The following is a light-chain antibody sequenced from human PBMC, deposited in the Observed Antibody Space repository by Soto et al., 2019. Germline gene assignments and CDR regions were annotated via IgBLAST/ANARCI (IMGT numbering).Light chain of an antibody. CDR3: QQLNSYPLT. CDR1: QGITSY. Sequence: DIQLTQSPSFLSASVGDSVTITCRASQGITSYLAWYQQKPGKAPKLLIYAASTLQSGVPSRFSGSGSGTEFTLTISSLQPEDFATYYCQQLNSYPLTLGGGTKVDI. J-gene: IGKJ4*01. V-gene: IGKV1-9*01. CDR2: AAS.